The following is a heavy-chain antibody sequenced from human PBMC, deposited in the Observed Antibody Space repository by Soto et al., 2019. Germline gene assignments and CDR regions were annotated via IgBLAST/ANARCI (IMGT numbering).Heavy chain of an antibody. D-gene: IGHD1-1*01. CDR1: GFTFSTYA. V-gene: IGHV3-30-3*01. CDR2: ISSDGSNE. J-gene: IGHJ4*02. Sequence: QVQVVESGGGVVQPGGSLRLSCADSGFTFSTYAMHWVRQAPGKGPDWVAFISSDGSNEYYADSVKGRFTISRDNSKKTLYLQMNSLRPENTAVYCCVSRGISAFDHWGQGTLVTVSS. CDR3: VSRGISAFDH.